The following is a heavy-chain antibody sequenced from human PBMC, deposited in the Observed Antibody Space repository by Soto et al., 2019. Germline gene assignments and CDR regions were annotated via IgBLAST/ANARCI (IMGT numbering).Heavy chain of an antibody. CDR3: AKGSIEYSASVDN. CDR2: ISARGGSS. V-gene: IGHV3-23*01. J-gene: IGHJ4*02. D-gene: IGHD5-12*01. Sequence: EVQLLESGGGLVQPGGSLRLSCVASGFSFSSYAMVWVRQVPGKGLEWVSVISARGGSSYFADTVKGRFTISRDNSKNLLSLEMNSLRAEDTAIYFCAKGSIEYSASVDNWGQGTLVLVSS. CDR1: GFSFSSYA.